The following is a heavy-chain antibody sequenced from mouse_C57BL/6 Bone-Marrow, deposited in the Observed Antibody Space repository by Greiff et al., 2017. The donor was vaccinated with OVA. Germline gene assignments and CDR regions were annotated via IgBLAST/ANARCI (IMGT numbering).Heavy chain of an antibody. D-gene: IGHD2-4*01. CDR1: GYTFTSYW. CDR3: ARWYDSYWYFDV. CDR2: IDPTSGGT. Sequence: QVQLQQPGAELVKPGASVKLSCKASGYTFTSYWMHWVKQRPGRGLEWIGRIDPTSGGTTYNEKFKSKATLTVDKPSSTAYMQLSSLTSEDSAVYYCARWYDSYWYFDVWGTGTTVTVSS. J-gene: IGHJ1*03. V-gene: IGHV1-72*01.